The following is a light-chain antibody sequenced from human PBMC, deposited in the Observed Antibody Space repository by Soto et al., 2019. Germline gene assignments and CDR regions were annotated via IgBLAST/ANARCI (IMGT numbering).Light chain of an antibody. Sequence: EIVMTHSPANTAVPPGDTATLSCRASQSLGGNLAWYQQKPGQGPRLLIFRASSRATGVPARFSASGSGTEFTLTISGLQSEDFAIYYCQQYSNWPPWTFGQVTKVDI. V-gene: IGKV3-15*01. CDR1: QSLGGN. CDR2: RAS. J-gene: IGKJ1*01. CDR3: QQYSNWPPWT.